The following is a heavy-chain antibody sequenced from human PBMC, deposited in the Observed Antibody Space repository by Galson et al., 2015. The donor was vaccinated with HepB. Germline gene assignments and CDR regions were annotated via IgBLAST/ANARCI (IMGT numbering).Heavy chain of an antibody. V-gene: IGHV3-48*02. CDR1: GFTFSVYS. J-gene: IGHJ3*01. CDR2: MTSDMKTI. Sequence: SLRLSCAASGFTFSVYSMNWVRQAPGKGLEWVLYMTSDMKTIYYADSVKGRFTISRDNDKKSLFLQMNSLGDEDTAVYYCARSTRGAFDFWGQGTMVTVSS. D-gene: IGHD3-10*01. CDR3: ARSTRGAFDF.